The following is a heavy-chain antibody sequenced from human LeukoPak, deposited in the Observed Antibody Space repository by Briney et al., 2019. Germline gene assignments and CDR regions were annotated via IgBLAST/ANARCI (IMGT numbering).Heavy chain of an antibody. Sequence: GGSLRLSCAASGFTFSDYYMSWIRQAPGKGLEWVSYTSSGSSYTNYADSVKGRFTISRDNAKNSLYLKMNSLRAEDTAVYYCARRYSNGWYFVFDIWGQGTMVTVSS. V-gene: IGHV3-11*06. D-gene: IGHD6-19*01. CDR3: ARRYSNGWYFVFDI. CDR1: GFTFSDYY. CDR2: TSSGSSYT. J-gene: IGHJ3*02.